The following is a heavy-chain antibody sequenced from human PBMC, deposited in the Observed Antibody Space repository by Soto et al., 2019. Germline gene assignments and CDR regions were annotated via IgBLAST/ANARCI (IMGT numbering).Heavy chain of an antibody. Sequence: QVQLVQSGVEVKMPGASVKLSCKTYGYAFTNYGVTWVRQVSGQGLEWIGWVSGYNRNTNYAQKFEDRVIMTTDTSTNTAHMELRSLRSDDTGIYYCARERQWEPQIYWGRGTRLTVSP. CDR1: GYAFTNYG. J-gene: IGHJ4*02. CDR2: VSGYNRNT. CDR3: ARERQWEPQIY. D-gene: IGHD1-26*01. V-gene: IGHV1-18*01.